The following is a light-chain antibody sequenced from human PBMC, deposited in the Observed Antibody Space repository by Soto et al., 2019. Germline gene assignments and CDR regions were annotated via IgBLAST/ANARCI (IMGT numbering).Light chain of an antibody. CDR2: DAS. J-gene: IGKJ2*01. CDR3: QQYDNLPPYT. Sequence: DIQMTQSPSSLSASVGDRVTITCQASQDISNYLNWYHQKPGKAPKLLIYDASNLETGVPSRFSGGGSGTNFTFTISSLQPEDIATYFCQQYDNLPPYTFGQGTKLEIK. V-gene: IGKV1-33*01. CDR1: QDISNY.